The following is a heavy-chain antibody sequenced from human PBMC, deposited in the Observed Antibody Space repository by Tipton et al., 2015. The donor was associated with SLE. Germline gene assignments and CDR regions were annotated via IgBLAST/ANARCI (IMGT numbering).Heavy chain of an antibody. Sequence: TLSLTCNVSGGSISSGSFYWSWIRQSSGKSLEWIGYIYTSGSTSGSTSYKASFRSRVTISVDTSKNHFSLKLTSVTAADTAVYYCARLMRVMVGDTGCWYFDLWGRGTLVTVSS. CDR3: ARLMRVMVGDTGCWYFDL. CDR2: IYTSGSTSGST. CDR1: GGSISSGSFY. D-gene: IGHD2-21*01. J-gene: IGHJ2*01. V-gene: IGHV4-61*09.